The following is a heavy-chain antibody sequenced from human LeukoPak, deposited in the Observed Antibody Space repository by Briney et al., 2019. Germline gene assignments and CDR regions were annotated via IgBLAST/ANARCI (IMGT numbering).Heavy chain of an antibody. V-gene: IGHV4-59*08. CDR2: ISYTGST. J-gene: IGHJ5*02. CDR1: GGSINSYY. D-gene: IGHD6-19*01. CDR3: AGTSYSSGWPNWFDP. Sequence: SETLSLTCTVSGGSINSYYWNWIRQSPGKGLEWIGHISYTGSTDYNPSLKSRVTISLDTSKNRFSLKLSSVTTADTAVYYCAGTSYSSGWPNWFDPWGQGTLVTVSS.